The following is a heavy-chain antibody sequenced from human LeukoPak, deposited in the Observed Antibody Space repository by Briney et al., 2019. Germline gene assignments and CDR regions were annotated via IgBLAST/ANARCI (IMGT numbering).Heavy chain of an antibody. V-gene: IGHV3-11*01. CDR3: ARHRGYCSSTSCYTGTYYYNMDV. CDR1: GFTFSDYY. J-gene: IGHJ6*03. CDR2: ISSSGSTI. D-gene: IGHD2-2*02. Sequence: GGSLRLSCAASGFTFSDYYMSWIRQAPGKGLEWVSYISSSGSTIYYADSVKGRLTTSRDNAKNSLYLQMNSLRAEDTAVYYCARHRGYCSSTSCYTGTYYYNMDVWGKGTTVTVSS.